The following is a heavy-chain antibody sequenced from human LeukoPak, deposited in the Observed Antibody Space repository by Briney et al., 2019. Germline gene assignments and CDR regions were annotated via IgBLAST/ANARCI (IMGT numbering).Heavy chain of an antibody. Sequence: GGSLRLSWEASGFTFSSYPMHWVRQAPGKGLGWVAVISYDGSNKYYADSVKGRFTISRDNSKNTLYLQMNSLRAEDTAVYYCARDDGLWGVSSGWHDYWGRGTVATVSS. V-gene: IGHV3-30*04. D-gene: IGHD6-19*01. CDR1: GFTFSSYP. CDR2: ISYDGSNK. J-gene: IGHJ4*02. CDR3: ARDDGLWGVSSGWHDY.